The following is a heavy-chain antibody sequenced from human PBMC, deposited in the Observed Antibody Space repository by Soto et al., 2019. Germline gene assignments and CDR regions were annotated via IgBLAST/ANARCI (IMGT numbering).Heavy chain of an antibody. V-gene: IGHV1-24*01. D-gene: IGHD6-13*01. Sequence: ASXKVSCKFSGYTLTELSMHCVRQSPGKGLEWMGGFDPEDGETIYAQKFQGRVTMTEDTSTDTAYMELSSLRSEDTAVYYCATEGPSSSSGYYGMDVWGQGTTVTVSS. CDR2: FDPEDGET. J-gene: IGHJ6*02. CDR1: GYTLTELS. CDR3: ATEGPSSSSGYYGMDV.